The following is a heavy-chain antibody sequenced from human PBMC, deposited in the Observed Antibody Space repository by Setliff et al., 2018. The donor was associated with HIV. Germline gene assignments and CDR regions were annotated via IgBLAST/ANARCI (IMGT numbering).Heavy chain of an antibody. D-gene: IGHD1-26*01. CDR1: GFSFDRFW. CDR3: AKDLRRSGSWFDP. Sequence: GGSLRLSCAASGFSFDRFWMHWVRQAPGKGLVWVSRVNRDGRSTTYADSVKDRFTISRDNSKNTLYLQMNSLRAEDTAVYYCAKDLRRSGSWFDPWGQGTLVTVSS. J-gene: IGHJ5*02. CDR2: VNRDGRST. V-gene: IGHV3-74*01.